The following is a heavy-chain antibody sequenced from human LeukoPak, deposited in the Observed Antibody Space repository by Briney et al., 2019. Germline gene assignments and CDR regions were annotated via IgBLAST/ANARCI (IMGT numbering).Heavy chain of an antibody. D-gene: IGHD6-13*01. V-gene: IGHV3-21*01. J-gene: IGHJ4*02. CDR2: ISSSSSFI. CDR3: ARVRAAAGTFDC. CDR1: GFTFSSYS. Sequence: PGGSLRLSCAASGFTFSSYSMNWVRQAPGKGLEWVSSISSSSSFIYYADSVKGRFTISRDNAKNSLYLQMNSLRAEDTAVYYCARVRAAAGTFDCWGQGTLVTVSS.